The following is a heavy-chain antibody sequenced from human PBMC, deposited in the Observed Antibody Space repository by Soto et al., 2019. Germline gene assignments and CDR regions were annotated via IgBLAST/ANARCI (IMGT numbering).Heavy chain of an antibody. V-gene: IGHV3-23*01. Sequence: PGGSLRLSCVASGFSFSNYAMSWVRQAPGKGLEWVSGTSESGGSTYYADSVKGRFTISRDNSKNTVFLQINSLRAEDTAVYYCATRNYFDRSGYYYYHLDYWGQGALVTVSS. J-gene: IGHJ4*02. CDR3: ATRNYFDRSGYYYYHLDY. D-gene: IGHD3-22*01. CDR2: TSESGGST. CDR1: GFSFSNYA.